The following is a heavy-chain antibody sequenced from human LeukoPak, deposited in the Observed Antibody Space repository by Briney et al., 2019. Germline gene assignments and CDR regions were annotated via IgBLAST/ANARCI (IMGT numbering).Heavy chain of an antibody. CDR1: GGSISSSSYY. D-gene: IGHD5-18*01. J-gene: IGHJ5*02. CDR2: IYYSGST. CDR3: ARGLQLWLWQYWFDP. V-gene: IGHV4-39*01. Sequence: SETLSLTYTVSGGSISSSSYYWGWIRQPPGKGLEWIGSIYYSGSTYYNPSLKSRVTISVDTSKNQFSLKLSSVTAADTAVYYCARGLQLWLWQYWFDPWGQGTLVTVSS.